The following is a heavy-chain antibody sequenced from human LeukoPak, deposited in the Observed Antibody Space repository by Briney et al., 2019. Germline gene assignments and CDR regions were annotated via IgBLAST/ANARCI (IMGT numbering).Heavy chain of an antibody. V-gene: IGHV7-4-1*02. D-gene: IGHD1-26*01. J-gene: IGHJ6*03. CDR2: INTNTGNP. Sequence: ASVKVSCKASGYTSTSYAMNWVRQAPGQGLEWMGWINTNTGNPTYAQGFTGRFVFSLDTSVSTAYLQISSLKAEDTAVYYCARVGQLWESIVGATMGRAPNKNYYMDVWGKGTTVTVSS. CDR3: ARVGQLWESIVGATMGRAPNKNYYMDV. CDR1: GYTSTSYA.